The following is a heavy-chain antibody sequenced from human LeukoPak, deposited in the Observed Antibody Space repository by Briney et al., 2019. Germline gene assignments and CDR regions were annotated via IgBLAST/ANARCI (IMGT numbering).Heavy chain of an antibody. CDR1: TLXLNNYW. CDR2: IKQDGSEK. CDR3: ASRAGYTGSWSAFDY. V-gene: IGHV3-7*05. J-gene: IGHJ4*02. Sequence: GGSLRLSCTASTLXLNNYWISWVRQAPGKGLELVANIKQDGSEKSHVDSVKGRFTISRDNAKNSLYLQMNSLRAEDTAVYYCASRAGYTGSWSAFDYWGQGTLVTVSS. D-gene: IGHD6-13*01.